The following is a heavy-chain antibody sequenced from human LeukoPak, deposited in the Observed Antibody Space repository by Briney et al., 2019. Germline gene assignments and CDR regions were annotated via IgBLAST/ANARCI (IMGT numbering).Heavy chain of an antibody. CDR2: INHSGST. CDR3: ALAGSYGYLNAFDI. V-gene: IGHV4-34*01. D-gene: IGHD5-18*01. Sequence: IPSETLSLTCAVYGGSFSGYYWSWIRQPPGKGLEWIGEINHSGSTNYNPSLKSRVTISVDTSKNQFSLKLSSVTAADTAVYYCALAGSYGYLNAFDIWGQGTMVTVSS. J-gene: IGHJ3*02. CDR1: GGSFSGYY.